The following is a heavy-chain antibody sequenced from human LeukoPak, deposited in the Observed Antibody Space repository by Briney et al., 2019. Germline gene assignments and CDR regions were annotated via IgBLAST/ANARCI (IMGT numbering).Heavy chain of an antibody. Sequence: SGGSLTLSCAASRFTFSNYAMHWVRQAPGKGLEWVSTISSSGGRTYYADSVKGRFTISRDNSKNTLYLQMNSLRAEDTAGYYCAKGVYYYDSSAYYYTYYFDYWGQGTLVTVSS. CDR3: AKGVYYYDSSAYYYTYYFDY. D-gene: IGHD3-22*01. V-gene: IGHV3-23*01. CDR2: ISSSGGRT. CDR1: RFTFSNYA. J-gene: IGHJ4*02.